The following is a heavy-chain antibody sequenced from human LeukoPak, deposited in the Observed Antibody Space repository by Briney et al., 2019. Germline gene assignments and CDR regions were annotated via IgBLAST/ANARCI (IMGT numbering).Heavy chain of an antibody. V-gene: IGHV4-38-2*02. CDR1: GYSISSGYY. Sequence: PSETLSLTCIVSGYSISSGYYWGWIRQPPGKGLEWIGNIHHSGSTYYNPSLKSRVTIFVDTSTSQFSLRLTSVTAADTAVYYCARGDYYYYMDVWGTGTTVTVSS. CDR3: ARGDYYYYMDV. CDR2: IHHSGST. J-gene: IGHJ6*03.